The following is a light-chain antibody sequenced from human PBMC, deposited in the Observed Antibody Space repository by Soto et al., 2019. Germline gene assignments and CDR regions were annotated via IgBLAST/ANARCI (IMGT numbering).Light chain of an antibody. Sequence: QSVLTQPPSVSEAPRQRVTISCSGSSSNIGNNAVNWYQQLPGKAPKLLIYYDDLLPSGVSDRFSGSKSGTSASLAISGLQSEDEADYYCAAWDDSLNGTSYVFGTGTKVT. CDR2: YDD. J-gene: IGLJ1*01. CDR1: SSNIGNNA. CDR3: AAWDDSLNGTSYV. V-gene: IGLV1-36*01.